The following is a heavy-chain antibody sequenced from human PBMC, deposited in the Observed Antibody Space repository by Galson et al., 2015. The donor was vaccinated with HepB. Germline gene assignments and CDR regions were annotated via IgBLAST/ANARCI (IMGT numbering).Heavy chain of an antibody. Sequence: SVKVSCKASGYTFTGYYMHWVRQAPGQGPEWMGRINPNSGGTNYAQEFQGRVTMTRDTSISTAYMELSSLRSDDTAVYYCARVAVAGTDGGGFDYWGQGTLVTVSS. CDR2: INPNSGGT. CDR1: GYTFTGYY. CDR3: ARVAVAGTDGGGFDY. J-gene: IGHJ4*02. D-gene: IGHD6-19*01. V-gene: IGHV1-2*06.